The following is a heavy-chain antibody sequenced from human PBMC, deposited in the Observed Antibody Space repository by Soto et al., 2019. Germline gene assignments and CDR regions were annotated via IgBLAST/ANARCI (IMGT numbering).Heavy chain of an antibody. J-gene: IGHJ4*02. V-gene: IGHV4-4*02. CDR3: ARYIAVPRTRGFDY. D-gene: IGHD6-19*01. CDR2: IYHSGTT. CDR1: GGSITTNW. Sequence: QVHLQESGPGLVKPSGTLSLTCAVSGGSITTNWWSWVRQPPGQGLAWIGEIYHSGTTKYNPALRGRVSISVDKSNKQFSLILNSVSAADSAIYYCARYIAVPRTRGFDYWGQGNLVPVSS.